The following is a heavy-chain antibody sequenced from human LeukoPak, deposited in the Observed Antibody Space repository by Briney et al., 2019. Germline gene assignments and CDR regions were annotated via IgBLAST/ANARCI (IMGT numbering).Heavy chain of an antibody. CDR1: GYTFSDYY. D-gene: IGHD3-22*01. CDR2: INPNSAAT. J-gene: IGHJ5*02. CDR3: ATKYYYDSSGYAFDP. Sequence: ASVKVSCKTSGYTFSDYYTHWVRQAPGQGLEWMGWINPNSAATIYAQKFQGRVTMTEDTSTDTAYMELSSLRSEDTAVYYCATKYYYDSSGYAFDPWGQGTLVTVSS. V-gene: IGHV1-2*02.